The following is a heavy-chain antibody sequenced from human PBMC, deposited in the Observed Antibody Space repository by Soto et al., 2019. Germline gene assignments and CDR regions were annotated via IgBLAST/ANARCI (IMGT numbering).Heavy chain of an antibody. CDR1: GGSISSSSYY. CDR3: ARSKGLAGMDV. CDR2: IYYSGST. V-gene: IGHV4-39*01. Sequence: QLQLQESGPGLVKPSETLSLTCTVSGGSISSSSYYWGWIRQPPGKGLEWIGSIYYSGSTYYNPSLKSRVTISVDTSKNQFSLKLSSVTATDTAVYYCARSKGLAGMDVWGQGTTVTVSS. D-gene: IGHD3-9*01. J-gene: IGHJ6*02.